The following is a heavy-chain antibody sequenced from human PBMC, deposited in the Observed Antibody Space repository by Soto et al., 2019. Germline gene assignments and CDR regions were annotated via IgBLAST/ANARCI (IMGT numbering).Heavy chain of an antibody. CDR2: IYYSGST. V-gene: IGHV4-39*01. CDR1: GGSISSSSYY. Sequence: QLQLQESGPGLVKPSETLSLTCTVSGGSISSSSYYWGWIRQPPGKGLEWIGSIYYSGSTYYNPSLKSRVTLSVDTCKNQFSLKLSGVTAVDTAVYYCARGYCSGGSCYGAFDLWGQGTMVTVSS. CDR3: ARGYCSGGSCYGAFDL. D-gene: IGHD2-15*01. J-gene: IGHJ3*01.